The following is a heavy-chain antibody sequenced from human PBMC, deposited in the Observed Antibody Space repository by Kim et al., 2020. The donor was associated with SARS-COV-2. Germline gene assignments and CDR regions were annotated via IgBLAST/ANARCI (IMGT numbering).Heavy chain of an antibody. CDR1: GDPIGSGSYS. CDR2: FHYSETT. Sequence: SETLSLTCTVSGDPIGSGSYSWGWIRQSPGKGLEWIGSFHYSETTYYNPSLKSRVIISVEPSKTQLSLRLSSVTAADTAVFYCVRHRPPWHYGVDVWGQGTRVTVSS. CDR3: VRHRPPWHYGVDV. J-gene: IGHJ6*02. V-gene: IGHV4-39*01. D-gene: IGHD5-12*01.